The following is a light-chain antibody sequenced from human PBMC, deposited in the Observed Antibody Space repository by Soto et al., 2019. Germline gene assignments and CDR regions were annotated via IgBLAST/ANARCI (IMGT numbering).Light chain of an antibody. V-gene: IGKV1-33*01. J-gene: IGKJ4*01. CDR2: DAS. CDR3: QQYDNLPLT. Sequence: DIQMTQSPSSLSASVGDRVTITCQASQDIKNYLNWYQQKSGKAPTLLIYDASDLATGVPSRFSGSGSGTDFTFTINSLQPEDIATYYCQQYDNLPLTFGGGTKVEIK. CDR1: QDIKNY.